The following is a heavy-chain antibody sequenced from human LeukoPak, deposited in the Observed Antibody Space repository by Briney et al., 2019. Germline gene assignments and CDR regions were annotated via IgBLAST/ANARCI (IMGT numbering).Heavy chain of an antibody. Sequence: PSETLSLTCTVSGGSIRSYYWSWIRQPPGKGLEWIGYIFYAGSTTYNPSLKGRVTISIDTSKNEVSLKLNSVTAADTAVYYCASGERGYSYGPLDYWGQGTLVTVSS. V-gene: IGHV4-59*08. D-gene: IGHD5-18*01. CDR2: IFYAGST. CDR1: GGSIRSYY. CDR3: ASGERGYSYGPLDY. J-gene: IGHJ4*02.